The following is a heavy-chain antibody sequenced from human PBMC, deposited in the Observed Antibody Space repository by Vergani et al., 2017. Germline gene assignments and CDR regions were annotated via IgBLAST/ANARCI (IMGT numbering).Heavy chain of an antibody. J-gene: IGHJ3*02. Sequence: EVQLVESGGGLVKPGGSLRLSCAASGFTFSSYSMNWVRQAPGKGLEWVSSISSSSSYIYYADSVKGRFTISRDNAKNSLYLQMNSLRAEDTAVYYCARGFEPLRYVDWYAFDIWGQGTMVTVAS. CDR2: ISSSSSYI. CDR1: GFTFSSYS. CDR3: ARGFEPLRYVDWYAFDI. D-gene: IGHD3-9*01. V-gene: IGHV3-21*01.